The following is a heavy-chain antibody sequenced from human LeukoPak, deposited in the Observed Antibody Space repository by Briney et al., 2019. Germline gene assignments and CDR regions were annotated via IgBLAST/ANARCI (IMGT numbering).Heavy chain of an antibody. D-gene: IGHD6-6*01. CDR1: GGSFSGYY. CDR2: INHSGST. V-gene: IGHV4-34*01. Sequence: PSETLSLTCAVYGGSFSGYYWSWIRQPPGKGLEWIGEINHSGSTNYNPSLKSRVTISVDTAKNQFSLKLSSVTAADTAVYYCAKSGRPIAARPFHPLGQGTLVTVSS. CDR3: AKSGRPIAARPFHP. J-gene: IGHJ5*02.